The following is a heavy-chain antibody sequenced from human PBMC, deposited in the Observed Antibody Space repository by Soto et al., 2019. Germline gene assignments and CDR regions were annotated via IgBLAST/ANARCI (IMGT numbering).Heavy chain of an antibody. D-gene: IGHD5-12*01. J-gene: IGHJ5*02. V-gene: IGHV1-18*01. Sequence: ASVKVSCKASGYTFFTYDISWVRQAPGQGLEWMGWISTYSGDTKYAQKFQGRVTMTTDTSTTTAYLEPRSLRSDDTAVYYCARHHGPTTSENWFDPWGQGTLVTVS. CDR3: ARHHGPTTSENWFDP. CDR1: GYTFFTYD. CDR2: ISTYSGDT.